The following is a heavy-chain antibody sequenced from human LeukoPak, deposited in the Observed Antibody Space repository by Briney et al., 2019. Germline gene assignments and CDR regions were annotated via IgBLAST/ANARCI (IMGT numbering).Heavy chain of an antibody. V-gene: IGHV5-10-1*01. D-gene: IGHD1/OR15-1a*01. Sequence: GESLKISCKGSGYSFTSYWISWVRQIPGKGLEWMGRIDPSDSYTNYSPSFQGHVTISADKSISTAYPQWSSLKASDTAMYYCARSANMQSYYYYGMDVWGQGTTVTVSS. CDR2: IDPSDSYT. CDR1: GYSFTSYW. CDR3: ARSANMQSYYYYGMDV. J-gene: IGHJ6*02.